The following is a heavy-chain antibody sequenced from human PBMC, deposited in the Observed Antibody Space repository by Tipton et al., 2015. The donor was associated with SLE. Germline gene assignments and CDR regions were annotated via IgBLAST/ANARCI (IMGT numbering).Heavy chain of an antibody. CDR2: IYHSGST. CDR3: ARAGWGYNDYFFDY. V-gene: IGHV4-38-2*02. J-gene: IGHJ4*02. D-gene: IGHD5-24*01. CDR1: GYSISSGYY. Sequence: TLSLTCTVSGYSISSGYYWGWIRQPPGKGLEWIGSIYHSGSTYYNPSLKSRVTISVDTSKNQFSLKLSSVTAADTAVYYCARAGWGYNDYFFDYWGQGTPVTVSS.